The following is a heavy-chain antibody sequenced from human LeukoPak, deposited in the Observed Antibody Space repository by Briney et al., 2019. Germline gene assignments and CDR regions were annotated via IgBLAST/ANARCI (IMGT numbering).Heavy chain of an antibody. D-gene: IGHD3-22*01. V-gene: IGHV1-69*04. CDR2: IIPIFGIA. Sequence: SVKVSCKASGGTFSSYAISWVRQAPGQGLEWMGRIIPIFGIANYAQKFQGRVTITADKSTSTAYMELSSLRSEDTAVYYCARADGSNGYSPPAGGMDVWGQGTTVTVSS. CDR1: GGTFSSYA. J-gene: IGHJ6*02. CDR3: ARADGSNGYSPPAGGMDV.